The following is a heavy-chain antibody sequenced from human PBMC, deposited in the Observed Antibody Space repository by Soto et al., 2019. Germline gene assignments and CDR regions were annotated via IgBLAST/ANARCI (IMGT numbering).Heavy chain of an antibody. CDR3: ARQPWKFEVGSSTDAFDI. CDR1: NDSISNYY. V-gene: IGHV4-59*08. J-gene: IGHJ3*02. CDR2: IYYSGNT. Sequence: QVQLQESGPVLVKPSETLSLTCTVSNDSISNYYWSWIRQPPGKGLEWVGYIYYSGNTNYNPSLKPRVXXXVXXSKKEVYLKLNSVTAADTAMYYCARQPWKFEVGSSTDAFDIWGQGTMVTVSS. D-gene: IGHD2-2*01.